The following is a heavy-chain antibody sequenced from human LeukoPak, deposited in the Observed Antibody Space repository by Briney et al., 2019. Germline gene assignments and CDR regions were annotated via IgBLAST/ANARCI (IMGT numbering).Heavy chain of an antibody. CDR3: ARAGSGWYGNFDY. D-gene: IGHD6-19*01. CDR2: INPDSGGT. J-gene: IGHJ4*02. Sequence: GASVKVSCKASAYTFTGYYMHWVRQAPGQGLEWMGWINPDSGGTNYAQKFQGRVTMPRDTSISTAYMEVSRLRSDDTAVYYCARAGSGWYGNFDYWGQGTLVTVSS. V-gene: IGHV1-2*02. CDR1: AYTFTGYY.